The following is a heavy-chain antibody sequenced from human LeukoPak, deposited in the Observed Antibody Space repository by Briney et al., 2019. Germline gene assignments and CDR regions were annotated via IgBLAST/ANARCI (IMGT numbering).Heavy chain of an antibody. J-gene: IGHJ4*02. V-gene: IGHV1-2*02. Sequence: EASVKVSCKASGYTFTGYYMHWVRQAPGQGLEWMGWINPNSGGTNYAQKFQGRVTMTRDTSISTAYMELSRLRSDDTAVYYCARPNSSGWYVDLRYWGQGTLVTVSS. CDR3: ARPNSSGWYVDLRY. CDR1: GYTFTGYY. CDR2: INPNSGGT. D-gene: IGHD6-19*01.